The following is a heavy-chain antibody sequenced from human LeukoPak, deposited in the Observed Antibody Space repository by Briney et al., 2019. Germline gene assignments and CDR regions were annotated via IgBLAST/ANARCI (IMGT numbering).Heavy chain of an antibody. Sequence: GGSLRLSCATSGFTFSNSAMSWLRQTPGKGLEWVSSIGSSGSSTDYADSVKGRFTISRDNSKNTLYLQMNTLRAEDTAVYFCAKGGYCSSSSCYYGWFEPWGQGTLVTVSS. V-gene: IGHV3-23*01. D-gene: IGHD2-2*01. CDR2: IGSSGSST. CDR3: AKGGYCSSSSCYYGWFEP. J-gene: IGHJ5*02. CDR1: GFTFSNSA.